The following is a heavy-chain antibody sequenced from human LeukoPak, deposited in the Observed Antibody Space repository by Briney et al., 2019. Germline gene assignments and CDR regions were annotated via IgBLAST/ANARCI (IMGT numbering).Heavy chain of an antibody. V-gene: IGHV3-21*01. Sequence: GGSLRLSCAASGFIFRSYNMYWVRQAPGKGPEWVSSITSSSSYVFYADSVKGRFTVSRDDATNSVYLEMNSLRAEDTAVYYCARGPRGSCSGGSCYSETYYYYYYMDVWGKGTTVTVSS. CDR2: ITSSSSYV. CDR3: ARGPRGSCSGGSCYSETYYYYYYMDV. CDR1: GFIFRSYN. D-gene: IGHD2-15*01. J-gene: IGHJ6*03.